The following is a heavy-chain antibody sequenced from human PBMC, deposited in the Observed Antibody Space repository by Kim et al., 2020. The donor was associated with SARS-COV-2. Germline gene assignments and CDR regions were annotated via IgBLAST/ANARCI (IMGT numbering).Heavy chain of an antibody. J-gene: IGHJ5*02. CDR3: ARGGAYHVPCDP. V-gene: IGHV4-30-2*01. D-gene: IGHD2-21*01. CDR1: GGSIRDGGYS. CDR2: VFHSGST. Sequence: SETLSLTCTVSGGSIRDGGYSWSWVRQPPGKGLEWIGYVFHSGSTYYNPSLEGRVTISVDKSKNQFSLDLKPVIAADTAEYYCARGGAYHVPCDPWGQGTLVTVSS.